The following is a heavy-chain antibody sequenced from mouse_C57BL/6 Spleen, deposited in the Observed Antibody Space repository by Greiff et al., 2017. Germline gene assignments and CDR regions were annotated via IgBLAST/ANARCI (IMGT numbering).Heavy chain of an antibody. J-gene: IGHJ1*03. CDR1: GYTFTSYW. CDR2: IYPGSGST. CDR3: ARAYYGHFNWYFDG. D-gene: IGHD2-10*01. Sequence: VQLQQPGAELVKPGASVKMSCKASGYTFTSYWITWVKQRPGQGLEWIGDIYPGSGSTNYNEKFKSTATLTVDTSSSTAYMQLCSLTSEDSAVYYCARAYYGHFNWYFDGWGTGTTVSVST. V-gene: IGHV1-55*01.